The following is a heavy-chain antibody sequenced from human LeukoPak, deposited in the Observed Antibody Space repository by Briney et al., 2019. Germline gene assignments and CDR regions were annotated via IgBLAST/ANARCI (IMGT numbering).Heavy chain of an antibody. CDR1: GYSFISYG. CDR3: ARDHDYYGSGSYYTY. D-gene: IGHD3-10*01. CDR2: ISAYNGNT. V-gene: IGHV1-18*01. J-gene: IGHJ4*02. Sequence: GASVKVSCKASGYSFISYGISWVRQAPGQGLEWMGWISAYNGNTNYAQKLQGRVTMTTDTSTSTAYMELRSLRSDDTAVYYCARDHDYYGSGSYYTYWGQGTLVTVSS.